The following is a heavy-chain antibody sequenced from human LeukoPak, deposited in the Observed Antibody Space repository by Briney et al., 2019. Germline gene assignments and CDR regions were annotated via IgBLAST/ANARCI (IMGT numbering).Heavy chain of an antibody. V-gene: IGHV4-39*01. D-gene: IGHD6-13*01. CDR1: GGSISSYY. CDR3: ARHSSTWINWCDP. J-gene: IGHJ5*02. Sequence: SETLSLTCTVSGGSISSYYWGWIRQPPGKGLEWIGSIFYSGSTYYNPSLKSRVTISVDTAKNHLSLKLSSVTAADTAVYYCARHSSTWINWCDPWGQGTLVTVSS. CDR2: IFYSGST.